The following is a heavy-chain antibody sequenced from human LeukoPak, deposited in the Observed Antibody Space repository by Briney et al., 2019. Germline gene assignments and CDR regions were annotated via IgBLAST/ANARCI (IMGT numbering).Heavy chain of an antibody. D-gene: IGHD6-19*01. J-gene: IGHJ6*03. CDR1: GFTFSNYA. CDR2: ISYDGRNK. V-gene: IGHV3-30*04. Sequence: PGRSLRLSCAASGFTFSNYAMHWVRQAPGKGLEWMSVISYDGRNKYFADSVKGRFTLSRDNSKNTLYLQMNNLRAEDTAVYYCARIGVPSSGWYFSYYYYMDVWGKGTTVTISS. CDR3: ARIGVPSSGWYFSYYYYMDV.